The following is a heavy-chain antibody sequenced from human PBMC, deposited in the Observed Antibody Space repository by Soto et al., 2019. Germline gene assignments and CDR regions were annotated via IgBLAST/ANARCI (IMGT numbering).Heavy chain of an antibody. D-gene: IGHD1-26*01. CDR1: GGSVSSGSYY. CDR2: IYYSGST. CDR3: ARNSDSGSYYDY. J-gene: IGHJ4*02. Sequence: QVQLQESGPGLVKPSETLSLTCTVSGGSVSSGSYYWSWIRQPPGKGLEWIGYIYYSGSTNYNTSLKSRVTISVDTSKNQFSLKLSSVTAADTAVYYCARNSDSGSYYDYWGLGTLVTVSS. V-gene: IGHV4-61*01.